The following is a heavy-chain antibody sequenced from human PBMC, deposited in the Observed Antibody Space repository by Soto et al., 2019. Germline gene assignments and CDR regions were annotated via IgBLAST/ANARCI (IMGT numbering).Heavy chain of an antibody. CDR3: TERGKYDNRVFDY. CDR1: GFTFSGSA. CDR2: IRSKADNYAT. Sequence: EVQLVESGGGLVQPEGSLKLSCAASGFTFSGSAMHWVRQASGKGLEWVGRIRSKADNYATSYAASVKGRFTISRDDSKNTAYLQMDSLKTEDTAVYYCTERGKYDNRVFDYWSQGTLVTVSS. J-gene: IGHJ4*02. V-gene: IGHV3-73*01. D-gene: IGHD3-22*01.